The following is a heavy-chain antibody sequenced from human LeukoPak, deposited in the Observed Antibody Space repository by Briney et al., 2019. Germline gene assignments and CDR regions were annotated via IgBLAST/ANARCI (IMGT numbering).Heavy chain of an antibody. J-gene: IGHJ4*02. CDR1: GFTFSSYA. CDR2: IPYDGSNK. V-gene: IGHV3-30-3*01. Sequence: PGGPLRLSCAASGFTFSSYAMNWVRQAPAKGRGGVAVIPYDGSNKYSADSVKGRFTISRDNSKNTLYLQMNSLRAEDTAVYYCASDVDTAMALAYWGQGTLVTVSS. CDR3: ASDVDTAMALAY. D-gene: IGHD5-18*01.